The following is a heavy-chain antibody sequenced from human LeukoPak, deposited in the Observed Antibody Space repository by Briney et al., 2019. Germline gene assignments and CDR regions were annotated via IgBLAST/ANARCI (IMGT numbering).Heavy chain of an antibody. CDR2: SDPEDGER. V-gene: IGHV1-24*01. CDR1: GKTLSDLS. CDR3: VTGFTTMAVDYFDY. J-gene: IGHJ4*02. D-gene: IGHD5-18*01. Sequence: GASVKVSCKVSGKTLSDLSIHWLRQPPGKGLEWLGGSDPEDGERIYAQRFQGRVTMTEDTSIDTAYMELSSLRSEDTAVYYCVTGFTTMAVDYFDYWGQGTLVTVSP.